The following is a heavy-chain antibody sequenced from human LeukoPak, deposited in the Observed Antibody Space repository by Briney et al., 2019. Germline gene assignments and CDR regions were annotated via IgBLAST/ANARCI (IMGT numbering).Heavy chain of an antibody. J-gene: IGHJ4*02. D-gene: IGHD3-9*01. CDR3: ARGAHDLLTTYYHFDS. V-gene: IGHV3-21*01. Sequence: GGSLRLSCAASGFTFTSYSMNWVRQAPGEGLEWVSSISSLSTYIYYVDSVKGRFTISRDNAQNSLFLQMNSLSAEDTAVYYCARGAHDLLTTYYHFDSWGQGALVTVSS. CDR1: GFTFTSYS. CDR2: ISSLSTYI.